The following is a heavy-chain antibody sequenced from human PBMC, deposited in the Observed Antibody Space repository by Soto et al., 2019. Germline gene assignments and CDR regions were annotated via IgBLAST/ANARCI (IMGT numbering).Heavy chain of an antibody. CDR2: ISGSGGST. V-gene: IGHV3-23*01. D-gene: IGHD2-15*01. CDR3: EKDRRYCSGGRC. J-gene: IGHJ4*02. Sequence: GGSLRHSCSASGFTFSSYAMGWVPQAPGKGLGWVSAISGSGGSTYYADSVKGRFTISRDNSTNKLYLQMNSMRAADTAVYYCEKDRRYCSGGRCWGQGTLVTVSS. CDR1: GFTFSSYA.